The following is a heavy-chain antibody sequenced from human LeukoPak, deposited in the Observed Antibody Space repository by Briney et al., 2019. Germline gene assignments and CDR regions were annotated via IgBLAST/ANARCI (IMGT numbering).Heavy chain of an antibody. CDR3: AREALVPAAIRYYYYYMDV. D-gene: IGHD2-2*02. J-gene: IGHJ6*03. V-gene: IGHV3-30*02. CDR1: GFSFRNYG. Sequence: GGSLRLSCAASGFSFRNYGMYWVRQAPGKGLEWVSFIRDDGDDQYYADSVKGRFTISRDNTKNALFLQMNSLRAEDTAVYYCAREALVPAAIRYYYYYMDVWGKGTTVTVSS. CDR2: IRDDGDDQ.